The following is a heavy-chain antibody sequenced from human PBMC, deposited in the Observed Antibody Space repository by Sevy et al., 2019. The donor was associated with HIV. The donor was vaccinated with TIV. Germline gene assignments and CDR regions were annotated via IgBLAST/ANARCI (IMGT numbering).Heavy chain of an antibody. D-gene: IGHD3-10*01. Sequence: GGSLRLSCVASGFTLSSYWMSWVRQVPGQGLEWVADIKQDGSDKNYLDSVKGRFTISRDNVKKSLYLQMNNLGVEGTALYYGVRVRAFLLFGELPRYRFDSWGQGTLLTVSS. CDR3: VRVRAFLLFGELPRYRFDS. CDR1: GFTLSSYW. V-gene: IGHV3-7*04. J-gene: IGHJ4*02. CDR2: IKQDGSDK.